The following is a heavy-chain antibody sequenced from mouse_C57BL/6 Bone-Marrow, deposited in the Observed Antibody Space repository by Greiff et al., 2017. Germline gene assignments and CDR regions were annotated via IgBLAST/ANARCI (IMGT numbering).Heavy chain of an antibody. Sequence: VQLQQPEAELVRPGSSVKLSCKASGYTFTSYWMHWVKQRPIQGLEWIGNIDPSDSETHYNQKFKDKATLTVDKSSSTAYMQLSSLTSEDSAVYYCARRDDYDRDAMDYWGQGTSVTVSS. D-gene: IGHD2-4*01. CDR1: GYTFTSYW. V-gene: IGHV1-52*01. J-gene: IGHJ4*01. CDR2: IDPSDSET. CDR3: ARRDDYDRDAMDY.